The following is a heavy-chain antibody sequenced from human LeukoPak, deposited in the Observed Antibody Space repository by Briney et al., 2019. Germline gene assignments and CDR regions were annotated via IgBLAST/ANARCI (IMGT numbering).Heavy chain of an antibody. D-gene: IGHD2-15*01. CDR2: INPNSGGT. CDR3: ASYCSGGSSYPNRLDD. CDR1: GYTFTGYY. J-gene: IGHJ4*02. V-gene: IGHV1-2*06. Sequence: ASVKASCKASGYTFTGYYMHWVRQAPGQGLEWMGRINPNSGGTNYAQKFQGRVTMTRDTSISTAYMELSRLRFDDTAVYYCASYCSGGSSYPNRLDDWSQGTLVTVSS.